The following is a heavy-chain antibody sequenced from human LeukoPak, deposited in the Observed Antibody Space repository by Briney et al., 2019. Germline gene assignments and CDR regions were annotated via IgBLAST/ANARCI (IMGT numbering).Heavy chain of an antibody. CDR1: GYTFTSYA. J-gene: IGHJ6*02. CDR3: ARGYSSGWYYYYGMDV. D-gene: IGHD6-19*01. V-gene: IGHV7-4-1*02. Sequence: ASVKVSCKASGYTFTSYAMNWVRQAPGQGLEWMGWVNTNTGNPTYAQGFTGRFVFSLDTSVSTAYLQISSLKAEDTAVYYCARGYSSGWYYYYGMDVWGQGTTVTVSS. CDR2: VNTNTGNP.